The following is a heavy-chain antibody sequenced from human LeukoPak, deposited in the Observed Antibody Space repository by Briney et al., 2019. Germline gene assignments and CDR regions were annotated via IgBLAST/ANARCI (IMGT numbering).Heavy chain of an antibody. CDR3: AKEARGWLQLRGDNRFDY. V-gene: IGHV3-23*01. Sequence: AGGSLRLSCAASGFTFSSYGMSWVRQAPGKGLEWVSAISGSGGSTYYADSVKGRFTISRDNSKNTLYLQMNSLRAEDTAVYYCAKEARGWLQLRGDNRFDYWGQGTLVTVSS. CDR2: ISGSGGST. J-gene: IGHJ4*02. D-gene: IGHD5-24*01. CDR1: GFTFSSYG.